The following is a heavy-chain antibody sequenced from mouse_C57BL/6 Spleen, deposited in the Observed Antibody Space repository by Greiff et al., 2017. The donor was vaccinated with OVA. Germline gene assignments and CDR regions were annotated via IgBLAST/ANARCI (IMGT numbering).Heavy chain of an antibody. CDR1: GYTFTDYY. J-gene: IGHJ2*01. CDR3: ARNYGSLNYFDY. CDR2: IYPGSGNT. V-gene: IGHV1-84*01. D-gene: IGHD1-1*01. Sequence: VHLVESGPELVKPGASVKISCKASGYTFTDYYLNWVKQRPGQGLEWIGWIYPGSGNTKYNEKFKGKATLTVDTSSSTAYMQLSSLTSEDSAVYFCARNYGSLNYFDYWGQGTTLTVSA.